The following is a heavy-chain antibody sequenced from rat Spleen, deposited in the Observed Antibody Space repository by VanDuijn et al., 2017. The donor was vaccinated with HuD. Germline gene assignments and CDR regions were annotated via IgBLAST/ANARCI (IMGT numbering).Heavy chain of an antibody. CDR2: ISYDGSST. V-gene: IGHV5-25*01. J-gene: IGHJ1*01. CDR3: ATMYTTDYYHYWYFDF. Sequence: EVQLVESGGGLVQPGRSMKLSCAASGFTFSNYDMAWVRQAPTKGLEWVASISYDGSSTYYPDSVKGRFTSSRDNAKSTQYLQMDSLRSEDTATYYCATMYTTDYYHYWYFDFWGPGTMVTVSS. CDR1: GFTFSNYD. D-gene: IGHD1-6*01.